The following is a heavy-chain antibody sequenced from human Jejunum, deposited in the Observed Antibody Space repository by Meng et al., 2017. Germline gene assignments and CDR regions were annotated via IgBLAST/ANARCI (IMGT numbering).Heavy chain of an antibody. CDR2: IYYSGGT. V-gene: IGHV4-61*08. CDR3: AHSSSSSSFGFDY. Sequence: QVQVQESGPLPGRPSETLFPTCTCSGGSVSSAAYYWNWIRQPPGKGLEWIGYIYYSGGTTYSPSLNSRVTISIDTAKNQVSLKVSSVTAADTAVYYCAHSSSSSSFGFDYWGQGTLVTVSS. J-gene: IGHJ4*02. D-gene: IGHD6-6*01. CDR1: GGSVSSAAYY.